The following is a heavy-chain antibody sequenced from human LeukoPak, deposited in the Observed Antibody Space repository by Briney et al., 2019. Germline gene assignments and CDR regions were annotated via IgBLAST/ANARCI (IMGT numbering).Heavy chain of an antibody. V-gene: IGHV4-34*01. CDR1: GESFSGYY. J-gene: IGHJ5*02. CDR3: ARDGGYSYGSEWFDP. CDR2: INHSGST. Sequence: SETLSLTCAVYGESFSGYYWSWIRQPPGKGLEWIGEINHSGSTNYNPSLKSRVTISVDTSKNQFSLKLSSVTAADTAVYYCARDGGYSYGSEWFDPWGQGTLVTVSS. D-gene: IGHD5-18*01.